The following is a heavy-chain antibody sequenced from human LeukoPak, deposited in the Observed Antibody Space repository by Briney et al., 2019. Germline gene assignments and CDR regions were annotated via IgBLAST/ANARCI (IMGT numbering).Heavy chain of an antibody. CDR2: INPYSGDR. Sequence: GASVKVSCKASGYTFTGYFMHWVRQAPGQGLEWMGWINPYSGDRHYARKFQGRVTMTRDTSINTVYMELSRVTSDDTAFYYCARSGTFGVVMDRFDPWGQGTLVTVSS. J-gene: IGHJ5*02. CDR3: ARSGTFGVVMDRFDP. V-gene: IGHV1-2*02. CDR1: GYTFTGYF. D-gene: IGHD3-3*01.